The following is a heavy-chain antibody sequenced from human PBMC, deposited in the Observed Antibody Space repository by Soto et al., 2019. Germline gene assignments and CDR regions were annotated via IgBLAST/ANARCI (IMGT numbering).Heavy chain of an antibody. CDR3: ARDMRYYDFSSGQMAFSWFDT. V-gene: IGHV4-59*01. D-gene: IGHD3-3*01. CDR2: IYYSGRT. J-gene: IGHJ5*02. Sequence: QVQLQESGPGLVKPSETLSLSCTVSGVSIRSYYWSWIRQSPGKGLEWIGYIYYSGRTSYNPSLKSRVNIFIDTSKKQFSLKMTSVTAADTALYFCARDMRYYDFSSGQMAFSWFDTWGQGLLVTVSS. CDR1: GVSIRSYY.